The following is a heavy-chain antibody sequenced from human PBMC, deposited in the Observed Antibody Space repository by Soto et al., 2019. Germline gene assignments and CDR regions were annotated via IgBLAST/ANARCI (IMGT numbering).Heavy chain of an antibody. CDR2: IYYSGST. D-gene: IGHD4-17*01. Sequence: SETLSLTCTVSGCSISSYYWSWIRQPPGKGLEWIGYIYYSGSTNYNPSLKSRVTISVDTSKNQFSLKLSSVTAADTAVYYCASQIYGDYDYWGQGTLVTVSS. J-gene: IGHJ4*02. V-gene: IGHV4-59*01. CDR3: ASQIYGDYDY. CDR1: GCSISSYY.